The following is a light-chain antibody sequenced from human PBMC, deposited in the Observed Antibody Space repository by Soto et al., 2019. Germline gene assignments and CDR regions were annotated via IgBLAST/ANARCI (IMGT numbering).Light chain of an antibody. CDR1: QSISSR. CDR3: QQYDSYSWT. J-gene: IGKJ1*01. CDR2: KAS. Sequence: DIQMTQSPSTLSASVGDRVTITCRASQSISSRLAWYQQKPGKVPKLLIYKASSLESGVPSRFSGSGSGTECTLTISSLQPDDFATYYCQQYDSYSWTFGQRTKVEI. V-gene: IGKV1-5*03.